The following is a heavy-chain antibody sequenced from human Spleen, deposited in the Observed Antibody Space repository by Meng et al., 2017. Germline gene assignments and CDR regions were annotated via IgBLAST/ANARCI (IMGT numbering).Heavy chain of an antibody. V-gene: IGHV4-59*11. CDR2: IYYSGST. J-gene: IGHJ4*02. Sequence: SETLSLTCSVSGGSINYQYWSWIRQPPGKGLEWIGYIYYSGSTNYNPSLKSRVTISVDTSKNQFSLKLSSVTAADTAVYYCARDLGGSYYYWGQGTLVTVSS. D-gene: IGHD1-26*01. CDR1: GGSINYQY. CDR3: ARDLGGSYYY.